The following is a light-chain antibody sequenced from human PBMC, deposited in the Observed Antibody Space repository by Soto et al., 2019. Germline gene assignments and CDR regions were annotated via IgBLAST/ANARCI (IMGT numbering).Light chain of an antibody. CDR1: QSVLYSSNNKTY. Sequence: DIVMTQSPDSLAVSLGERATINCKSSQSVLYSSNNKTYVAWYQQKPGQPPKLLIYWSSTRESGVPDRFSVRGSGTDKTLNISSLQVEDVAVYYYQQYYTTPLTFGGGTKVEIK. J-gene: IGKJ4*01. CDR2: WSS. V-gene: IGKV4-1*01. CDR3: QQYYTTPLT.